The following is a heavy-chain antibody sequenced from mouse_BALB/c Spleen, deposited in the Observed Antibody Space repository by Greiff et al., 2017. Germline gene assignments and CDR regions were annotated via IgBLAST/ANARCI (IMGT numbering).Heavy chain of an antibody. CDR1: GFTFSSFG. CDR3: ARIYYDYEDRAMDY. J-gene: IGHJ4*01. D-gene: IGHD2-4*01. CDR2: ISSGISTI. Sequence: EVMLVESGGGLVQPGGSRKLSCAASGFTFSSFGMHWVRQAPEKGLEWVAYISSGISTIYYADTVKGRFTISRDNPKNTLFLQMTSLRSEDTAMYYCARIYYDYEDRAMDYWGQGTSVTVSS. V-gene: IGHV5-17*02.